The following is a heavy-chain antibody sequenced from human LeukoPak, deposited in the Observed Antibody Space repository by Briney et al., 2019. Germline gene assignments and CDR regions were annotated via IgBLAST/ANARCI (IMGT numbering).Heavy chain of an antibody. V-gene: IGHV3-23*01. CDR3: AREDIPMVLSLDH. CDR2: ISGGGDNT. Sequence: GGSLRLSCAASGFTFSSYAMSWVRQAPGKGLEWVSAISGGGDNTYYADSVRGRFTVSRDNSKNTLCVQMTSLRAEDTAVYYCAREDIPMVLSLDHWGQGTLVTVSS. D-gene: IGHD3-10*01. J-gene: IGHJ4*02. CDR1: GFTFSSYA.